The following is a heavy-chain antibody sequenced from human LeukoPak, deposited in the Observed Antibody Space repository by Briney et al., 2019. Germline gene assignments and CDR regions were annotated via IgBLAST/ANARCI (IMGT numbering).Heavy chain of an antibody. J-gene: IGHJ4*02. CDR2: TRNKANSYTT. V-gene: IGHV3-72*01. Sequence: PGGSLRLSCAASGFTFSDHYMDWVRQAPGKGLEWVGRTRNKANSYTTEYAASVKGRFTISRDDSKNSLYLQMNSLKTEDTAVYYCTRDQTPYNWGQGNMVTVSS. CDR3: TRDQTPYN. D-gene: IGHD2-15*01. CDR1: GFTFSDHY.